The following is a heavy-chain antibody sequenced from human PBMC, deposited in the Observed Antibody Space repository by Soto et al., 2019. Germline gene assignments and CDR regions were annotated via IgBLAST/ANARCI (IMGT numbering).Heavy chain of an antibody. CDR3: ARDHPHSYGVYYFDY. D-gene: IGHD5-18*01. Sequence: SETLSLTCTISGGPMSNYYCSWFRRPPGQGLEWIGYIYSSGSTHYNPSLQNRVTISIDTSKNQVSLKVNSVTAADTAVYYCARDHPHSYGVYYFDYWGQGTPVTVSS. CDR2: IYSSGST. CDR1: GGPMSNYY. J-gene: IGHJ4*02. V-gene: IGHV4-59*01.